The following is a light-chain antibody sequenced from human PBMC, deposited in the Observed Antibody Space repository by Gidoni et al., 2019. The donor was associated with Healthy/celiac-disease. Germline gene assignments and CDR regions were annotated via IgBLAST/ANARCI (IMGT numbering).Light chain of an antibody. CDR2: WAS. CDR3: QQYYSTP. V-gene: IGKV4-1*01. CDR1: QSVLYSSNNKNY. J-gene: IGKJ1*01. Sequence: DIVMTQSPDSLAVSLGERATINCKSSQSVLYSSNNKNYLAWYQQKPGQPPKLLIYWASTRESGVPDRFSGSGSGTDFTLTISSLQAEDVAVYYCQQYYSTPFXXXTKVEIK.